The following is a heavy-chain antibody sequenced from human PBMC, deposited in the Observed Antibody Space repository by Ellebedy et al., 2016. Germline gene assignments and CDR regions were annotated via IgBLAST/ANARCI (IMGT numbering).Heavy chain of an antibody. J-gene: IGHJ2*01. Sequence: SETLSLTCTVSGGSISSRGYYWGWIRQPPGKGLEWIGNVYHIGITYYNPSLKSRVTISLDTSKNQFSLNLRSVTAADTAVYYCAKAEGWETYFGWYFDLWGRGTLVSVSS. CDR2: VYHIGIT. CDR1: GGSISSRGYY. V-gene: IGHV4-39*07. CDR3: AKAEGWETYFGWYFDL. D-gene: IGHD3-10*01.